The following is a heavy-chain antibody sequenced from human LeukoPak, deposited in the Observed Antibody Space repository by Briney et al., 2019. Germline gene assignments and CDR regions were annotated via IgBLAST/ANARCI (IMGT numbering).Heavy chain of an antibody. D-gene: IGHD3-22*01. CDR3: AKASAMIVVVSKYFDY. J-gene: IGHJ4*02. CDR1: GFTFSSYA. Sequence: PGGSLRLSCAASGFTFSSYAMHWVRQAPGKGLEYVSAISSNGGSTYYANSVKGRFTISRDNSKNTLYLQMNSLRAEDTAVYYCAKASAMIVVVSKYFDYWGQGTLVTVSS. CDR2: ISSNGGST. V-gene: IGHV3-64*01.